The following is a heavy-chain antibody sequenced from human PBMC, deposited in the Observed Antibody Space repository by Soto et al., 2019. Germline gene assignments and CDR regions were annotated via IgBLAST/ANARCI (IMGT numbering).Heavy chain of an antibody. CDR2: IYYSGST. CDR3: SRLVYDILTGYPSEFDY. CDR1: GGSISSYY. V-gene: IGHV4-59*01. D-gene: IGHD3-9*01. Sequence: QVQLQESGPGLVKPSETLSLTCTVSGGSISSYYWSWIRQPPGKGLEWIGYIYYSGSTNYNPSLKSRVTISVDTSKNQFSLKLSSVTAADTAVYYCSRLVYDILTGYPSEFDYWGQGTLVTVSS. J-gene: IGHJ4*02.